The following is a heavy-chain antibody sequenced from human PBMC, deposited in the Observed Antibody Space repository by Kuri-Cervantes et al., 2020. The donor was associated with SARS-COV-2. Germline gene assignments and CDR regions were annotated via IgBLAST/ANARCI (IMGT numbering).Heavy chain of an antibody. CDR3: ARNGRAYCGGDCSPGVDY. J-gene: IGHJ4*02. CDR2: INPDGSYT. D-gene: IGHD2-21*02. CDR1: GFTFSGHW. V-gene: IGHV3-74*01. Sequence: GESLKISCAASGFTFSGHWIHWVRQAPGKGLVWVSRINPDGSYTNNADSVKGRFTLSRDNAKNSLYLQMNNLRAEDTAVYYCARNGRAYCGGDCSPGVDYWGQGTLVTVSS.